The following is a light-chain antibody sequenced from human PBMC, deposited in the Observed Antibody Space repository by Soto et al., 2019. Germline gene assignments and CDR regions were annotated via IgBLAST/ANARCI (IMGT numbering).Light chain of an antibody. J-gene: IGKJ4*01. CDR1: QSVSSY. V-gene: IGKV3-11*01. CDR2: DAS. CDR3: QQRSNWPPSLT. Sequence: EIVLTQSPATLSLSPGERATLSCRASQSVSSYLAWYQQKPGQAPRLLIYDASNRATGIPARFSGSGSGTDFTLTISSLETEDFAVYYCQQRSNWPPSLTFGGGNKVEIK.